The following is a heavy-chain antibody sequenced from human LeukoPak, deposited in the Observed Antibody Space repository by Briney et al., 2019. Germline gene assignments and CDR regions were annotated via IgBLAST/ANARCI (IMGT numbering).Heavy chain of an antibody. J-gene: IGHJ4*02. Sequence: SGGSLRLSCAASGVTVSSIDMTWVRQAPGKGLEWVSVIYSGGSTYYADSVKGRFTISRDNSKNTLYLQMNSLRAEDTAVYYCARWYYDSSGYLDYWGQGTLVTVSS. CDR1: GVTVSSID. CDR3: ARWYYDSSGYLDY. V-gene: IGHV3-53*01. D-gene: IGHD3-22*01. CDR2: IYSGGST.